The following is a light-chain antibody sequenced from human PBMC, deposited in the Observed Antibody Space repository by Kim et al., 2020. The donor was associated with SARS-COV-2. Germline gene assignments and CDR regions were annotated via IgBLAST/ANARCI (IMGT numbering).Light chain of an antibody. CDR1: QSISSW. J-gene: IGKJ2*01. CDR3: QQYNSYLYT. V-gene: IGKV1-5*01. Sequence: SASVGDRVTSTCRASQSISSWLAWYQQKPGKAPKLLIYDASSLEGGVPSRFSGSGSGTEFTLTISSLQPDDFATYYCQQYNSYLYTFGQGTKLEI. CDR2: DAS.